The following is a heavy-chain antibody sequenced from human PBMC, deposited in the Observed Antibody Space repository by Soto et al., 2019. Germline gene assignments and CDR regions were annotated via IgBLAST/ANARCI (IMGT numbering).Heavy chain of an antibody. CDR1: GGSISSGTSY. CDR2: IFYSGSF. J-gene: IGHJ4*02. Sequence: QVQLQESGPGLVKPSQTLSLTCTVSGGSISSGTSYWSWIRQRPGKGLEWIGYIFYSGSFYYTPSLRGRVMILADTSKNQFTLRLSSVTAADTAVYYCAGAPETPSILGVALPYFFDYWGQGALVTVSS. V-gene: IGHV4-31*03. CDR3: AGAPETPSILGVALPYFFDY. D-gene: IGHD3-3*01.